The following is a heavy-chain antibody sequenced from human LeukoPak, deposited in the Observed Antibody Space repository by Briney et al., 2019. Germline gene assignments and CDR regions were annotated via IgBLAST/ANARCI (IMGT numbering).Heavy chain of an antibody. Sequence: PGGSLRLSCAASAFTFSTYGMHWVRQAPGKGLEWVANIKQDGSEKFYVDSVKGLFTISRDNAKNSLYLQMNSLRAEDTAVYYCARVSPNTVTTLQSLDYWGQGTLVTVSS. CDR3: ARVSPNTVTTLQSLDY. CDR1: AFTFSTYG. J-gene: IGHJ4*02. V-gene: IGHV3-7*01. CDR2: IKQDGSEK. D-gene: IGHD4-17*01.